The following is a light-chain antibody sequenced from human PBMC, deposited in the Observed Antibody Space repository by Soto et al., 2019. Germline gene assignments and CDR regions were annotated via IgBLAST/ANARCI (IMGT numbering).Light chain of an antibody. CDR2: GAY. CDR1: QSVSSK. Sequence: EILITQSPATLSVSPGEIATLSCMASQSVSSKLAWYRQKPGQTPRLLIYGAYTRATGVPARISGSGSGTEFTLTISSLQSEDFAVYYCQQYGSSPITFGQGTRLEIK. CDR3: QQYGSSPIT. V-gene: IGKV3-15*01. J-gene: IGKJ5*01.